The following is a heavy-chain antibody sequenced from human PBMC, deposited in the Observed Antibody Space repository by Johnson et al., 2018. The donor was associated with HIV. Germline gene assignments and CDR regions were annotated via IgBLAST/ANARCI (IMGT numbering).Heavy chain of an antibody. V-gene: IGHV3-30-3*01. J-gene: IGHJ3*02. Sequence: QVQLVESGGGVVQPGRSLRLSCAASGFTFSTYAMHWVRQAPGKGLEWVAVISYDGSNKYYGDSVKGRFTISRDNSKNTLYLQVNSLRGEDTAVYYCARESGHAFDIWGQGTVVTVSS. CDR3: ARESGHAFDI. D-gene: IGHD3-3*01. CDR1: GFTFSTYA. CDR2: ISYDGSNK.